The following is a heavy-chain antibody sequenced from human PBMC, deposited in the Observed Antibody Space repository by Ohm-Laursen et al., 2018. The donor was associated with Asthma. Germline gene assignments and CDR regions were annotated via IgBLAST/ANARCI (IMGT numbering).Heavy chain of an antibody. Sequence: SLRLSCAASGITFSDSYMTWIRQAPGKGLEWVASISTASSFIYYADSVRGRFTTSRDNARNSVYLQMNSLRAEDTALYYCARIGPEWELPGREYSLHHWGEGTLVTVSS. V-gene: IGHV3-11*06. J-gene: IGHJ1*01. D-gene: IGHD1-26*01. CDR1: GITFSDSY. CDR2: ISTASSFI. CDR3: ARIGPEWELPGREYSLHH.